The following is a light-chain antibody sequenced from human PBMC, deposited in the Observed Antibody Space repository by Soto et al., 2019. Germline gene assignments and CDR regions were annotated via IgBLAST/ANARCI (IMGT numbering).Light chain of an antibody. CDR1: QDIGND. CDR3: LQAYNFPLT. Sequence: AIQITQSPSSVSASLGDRVTITCRASQDIGNDLAWYQQRPGQAPKLLIYPASSLQSGLPSRFSGGGSGTDFSQTINNLQTRDIVTYYCLQAYNFPLTFGGGTKVEIK. V-gene: IGKV1-6*01. CDR2: PAS. J-gene: IGKJ4*01.